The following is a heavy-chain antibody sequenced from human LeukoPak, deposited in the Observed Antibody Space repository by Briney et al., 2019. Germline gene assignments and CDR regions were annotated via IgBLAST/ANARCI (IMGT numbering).Heavy chain of an antibody. CDR2: ISWSSNSI. CDR3: AKHRFHVATKSFDY. D-gene: IGHD5-12*01. V-gene: IGHV3-9*01. CDR1: GITFGDNV. Sequence: GGSLRLSCTASGITFGDNVMSWVRQAPGKGLEWVSVISWSSNSIVYADSVKGRFTIFRDNSKNSLYLQMNSLRVEDTAFYYCAKHRFHVATKSFDYWGQGTLVTVSS. J-gene: IGHJ4*02.